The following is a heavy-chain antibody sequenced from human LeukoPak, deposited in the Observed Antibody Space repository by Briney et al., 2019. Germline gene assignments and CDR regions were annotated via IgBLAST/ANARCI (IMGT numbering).Heavy chain of an antibody. CDR3: VRAYLFSYSYGL. CDR2: ISGSGGST. Sequence: GGSLRLSCAASGFTFSSYAMSWVRQAPGKGLEWVSAISGSGGSTYYADSVKGRFTISRDNAKNSLYLQMNSLRAEDTAVYYCVRAYLFSYSYGLWGQGTLVTVSS. D-gene: IGHD5-18*01. J-gene: IGHJ4*02. V-gene: IGHV3-23*01. CDR1: GFTFSSYA.